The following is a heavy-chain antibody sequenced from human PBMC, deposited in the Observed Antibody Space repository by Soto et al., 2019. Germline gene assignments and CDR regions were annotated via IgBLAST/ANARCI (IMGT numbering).Heavy chain of an antibody. CDR2: ISSDGSSK. V-gene: IGHV3-30*18. D-gene: IGHD4-17*01. J-gene: IGHJ4*02. CDR1: GFTFSSDG. CDR3: AKVRIVTSVWEGNDY. Sequence: PGGSLRLSCAASGFTFSSDGIPRVRQAPGKGLEWVAVISSDGSSKYYADSVKGRFTISRDDSNNTLYLQMKSLSPEDTAVSDCAKVRIVTSVWEGNDYWGQGTLVTVSS.